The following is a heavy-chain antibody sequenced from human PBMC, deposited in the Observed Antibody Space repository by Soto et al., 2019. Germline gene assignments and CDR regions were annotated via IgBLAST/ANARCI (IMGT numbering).Heavy chain of an antibody. CDR1: GFSFSSYD. D-gene: IGHD3-16*01. Sequence: QVQLVESGGGVVQPGRSLRLSCVGSGFSFSSYDMNWVRQAPGTGLEWVALMSYDGSKKYYGDSVRGRVTISRDNSKNTRYLQMDPLRPGATAIYYWAKDLKPGSRWSLGGVEHCMDVWGRGTTVSVSS. CDR3: AKDLKPGSRWSLGGVEHCMDV. J-gene: IGHJ6*03. CDR2: MSYDGSKK. V-gene: IGHV3-30*18.